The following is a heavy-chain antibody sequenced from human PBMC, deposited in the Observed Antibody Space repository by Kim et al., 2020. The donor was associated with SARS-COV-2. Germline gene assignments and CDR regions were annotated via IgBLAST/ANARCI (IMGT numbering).Heavy chain of an antibody. J-gene: IGHJ6*01. V-gene: IGHV3-23*01. D-gene: IGHD3-16*01. Sequence: GGSLRLSCVASGFTFDIYAMTWVRQAPGKGLEWVSVISGGGVNKFYADSVRGRFTISRDNSKNTLFLKMNSLRDEDTALYYCAKVVVMDDYNYYYYYGM. CDR1: GFTFDIYA. CDR3: AKVVVMDDYNYYYYYGM. CDR2: ISGGGVNK.